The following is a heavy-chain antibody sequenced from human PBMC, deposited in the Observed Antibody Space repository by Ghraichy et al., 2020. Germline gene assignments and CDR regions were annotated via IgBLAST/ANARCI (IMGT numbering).Heavy chain of an antibody. CDR1: GGSFSGYY. CDR3: ARGPFRGGYSSLISRGYYFDY. D-gene: IGHD5-18*01. Sequence: SETLSLTCAVYGGSFSGYYWSWIRQPPGKGLEWIGEINHSGSTNYNPSLKSRVTISVDTSKNQFSLKLSPVTAADTAVYYCARGPFRGGYSSLISRGYYFDYWGQGTLVTVSS. V-gene: IGHV4-34*01. J-gene: IGHJ4*02. CDR2: INHSGST.